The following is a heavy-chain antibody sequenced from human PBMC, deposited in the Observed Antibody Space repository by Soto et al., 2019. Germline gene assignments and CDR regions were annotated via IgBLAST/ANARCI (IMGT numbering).Heavy chain of an antibody. V-gene: IGHV3-30-3*01. J-gene: IGHJ6*02. D-gene: IGHD6-19*01. CDR1: GFTFSSYA. CDR2: ISYDGSNK. Sequence: PGGSLRLSCAASGFTFSSYAMHWVRQAPGKGLEWVAVISYDGSNKYYADSVKGRFTISRDNSKNTLYLQMNSLRAEDTAAYYCARDSNEIAVAGPQYYYYGMDVWGQGTTVTVSS. CDR3: ARDSNEIAVAGPQYYYYGMDV.